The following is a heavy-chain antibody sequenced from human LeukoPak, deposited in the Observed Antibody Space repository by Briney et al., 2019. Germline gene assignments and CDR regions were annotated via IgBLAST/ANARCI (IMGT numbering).Heavy chain of an antibody. Sequence: GGSLRLSCAASGFTFSNYVMSWVRQAPGKGLEWVSSISGIGDNTYYAASVKGRFTIFRGNSENTLYLQMNSLRAEDTAVYYCARKSPQETTVGPYWYLGLWGRGTLVTVSS. CDR1: GFTFSNYV. J-gene: IGHJ2*01. CDR3: ARKSPQETTVGPYWYLGL. V-gene: IGHV3-23*01. CDR2: ISGIGDNT. D-gene: IGHD4-23*01.